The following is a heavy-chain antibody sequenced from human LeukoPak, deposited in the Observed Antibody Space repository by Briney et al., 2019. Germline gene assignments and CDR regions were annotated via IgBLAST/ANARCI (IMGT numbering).Heavy chain of an antibody. CDR1: GFTFSGYW. D-gene: IGHD4-17*01. Sequence: GGSLRLSCAASGFTFSGYWMHWVRQVPGKGLVWVSRITGDGSSTTYADSVKGRFTISRDNAKNTVFLQMISLRAEDTAVYYCARDTGWYFDLWGRGTLVTFSS. J-gene: IGHJ2*01. CDR3: ARDTGWYFDL. V-gene: IGHV3-74*01. CDR2: ITGDGSST.